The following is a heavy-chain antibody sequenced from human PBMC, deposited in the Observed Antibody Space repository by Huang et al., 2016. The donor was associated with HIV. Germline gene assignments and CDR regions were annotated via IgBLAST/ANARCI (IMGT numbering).Heavy chain of an antibody. D-gene: IGHD6-13*01. Sequence: EVQLVESGGGLVKPGGSLRLSCAASGFSLDSYNMYWVRQTQGKGLQWVSSISTSSSFIDYADSVKGRFSISRENAKNSLYLQMNNLGGEDTAVYYCARDRGQQLSPFDSWGQGTLVTVSS. J-gene: IGHJ4*02. CDR3: ARDRGQQLSPFDS. CDR1: GFSLDSYN. V-gene: IGHV3-21*01. CDR2: ISTSSSFI.